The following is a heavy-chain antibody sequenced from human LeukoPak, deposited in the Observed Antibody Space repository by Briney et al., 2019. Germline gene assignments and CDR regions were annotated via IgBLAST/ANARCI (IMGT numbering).Heavy chain of an antibody. CDR3: ARLMTTVVTPFDY. Sequence: GESLKISCKGSGYSFTTHWIAWVRQMPGKGLEWMGIIYPTDSYTKYSPSFQGQVTISADKSITTAYLQWSRLKASDTAMYYCARLMTTVVTPFDYWGQGTLVTVSS. D-gene: IGHD4-23*01. J-gene: IGHJ4*02. V-gene: IGHV5-51*01. CDR2: IYPTDSYT. CDR1: GYSFTTHW.